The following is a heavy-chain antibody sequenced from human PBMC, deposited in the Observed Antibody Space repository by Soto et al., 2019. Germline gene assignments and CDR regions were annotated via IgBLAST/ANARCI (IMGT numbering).Heavy chain of an antibody. Sequence: SETLSLTCTVSGGSIRVQSYYWTWIRQTPGKGLEWVGSSYYSGTSYFNPALKGRVTISVDTSTNQFSLRLTSVTAADTAVYYCTRRYNLNYYYIDPWGQGTLVTVSS. J-gene: IGHJ5*02. CDR2: SYYSGTS. CDR1: GGSIRVQSYY. D-gene: IGHD1-7*01. CDR3: TRRYNLNYYYIDP. V-gene: IGHV4-39*01.